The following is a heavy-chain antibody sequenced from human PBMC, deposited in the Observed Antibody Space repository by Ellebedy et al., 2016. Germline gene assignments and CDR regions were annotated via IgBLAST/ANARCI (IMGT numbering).Heavy chain of an antibody. CDR2: ISYDGSNK. V-gene: IGHV3-30*03. D-gene: IGHD4-23*01. CDR3: ARGGATVVTPVGY. J-gene: IGHJ4*02. Sequence: GESLKISCAASGFTFSSYGMHWVRQAPGKGLEWVAVISYDGSNKYYADSVKGRFTISRDNSKNTLYLQMNSLRAEDTAVYYCARGGATVVTPVGYWGQGTLVTVSS. CDR1: GFTFSSYG.